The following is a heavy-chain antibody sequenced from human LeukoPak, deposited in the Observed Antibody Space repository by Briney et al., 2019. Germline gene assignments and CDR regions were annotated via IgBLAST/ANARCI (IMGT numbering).Heavy chain of an antibody. CDR2: ISDSGFGT. V-gene: IGHV3-23*01. Sequence: PGGSLRLSCAASGFTFSIYTMSLVLQAPGKGLKWVSAISDSGFGTYYADSVKGRFTISRDNSKNTLYLQMNSLRAEDTAIYYCAKGTYCDGGACPPGIYYYYYMDVWGKGTTVTVSS. CDR3: AKGTYCDGGACPPGIYYYYYMDV. D-gene: IGHD2-8*02. CDR1: GFTFSIYT. J-gene: IGHJ6*03.